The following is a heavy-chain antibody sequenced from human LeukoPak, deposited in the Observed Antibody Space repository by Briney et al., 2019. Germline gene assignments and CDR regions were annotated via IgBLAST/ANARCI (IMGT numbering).Heavy chain of an antibody. V-gene: IGHV3-23*01. CDR3: ASPERIGTRRRHYYYYMDV. D-gene: IGHD1-7*01. Sequence: PGGSLRLSCAASGFTFSSYAMSWVRQAPGKGLEWVSAISGSGGSTYYADSVKGRFTISRDNSKNTLYLQMNSLRAEDTAVYYCASPERIGTRRRHYYYYMDVWGKGTTVTVSS. CDR2: ISGSGGST. J-gene: IGHJ6*03. CDR1: GFTFSSYA.